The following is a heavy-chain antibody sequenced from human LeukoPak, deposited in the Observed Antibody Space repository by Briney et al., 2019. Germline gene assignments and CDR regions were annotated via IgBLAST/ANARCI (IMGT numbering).Heavy chain of an antibody. D-gene: IGHD5-12*01. CDR2: IYYSGST. CDR1: GGSISSSSYY. Sequence: PSETLSLTCTVFGGSISSSSYYWGWIRQPPGKGLEWIGSIYYSGSTYYNPSLKSRVTISVDTSKNQFSLKLSSVTAADTAVYYCARVGAGFRVASFDYWGQGTLVTVSS. CDR3: ARVGAGFRVASFDY. V-gene: IGHV4-39*01. J-gene: IGHJ4*02.